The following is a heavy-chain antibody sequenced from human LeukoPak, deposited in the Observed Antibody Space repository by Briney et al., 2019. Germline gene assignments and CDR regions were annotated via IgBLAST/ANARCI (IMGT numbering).Heavy chain of an antibody. CDR1: GYTFTGYY. CDR3: AVGSGDFYWYFDL. CDR2: INPNSGGT. J-gene: IGHJ2*01. D-gene: IGHD1-26*01. Sequence: ASVKVSCKASGYTFTGYYMHWVRQAPGQGLEWMGWINPNSGGTNYQQKFQGRVTMTRDTSISTAYMELSRLRSDDTAVYYCAVGSGDFYWYFDLWGRGTRVTVSS. V-gene: IGHV1-2*02.